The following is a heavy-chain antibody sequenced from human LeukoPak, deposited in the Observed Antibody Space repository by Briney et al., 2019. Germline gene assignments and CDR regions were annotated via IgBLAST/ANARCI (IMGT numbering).Heavy chain of an antibody. Sequence: ASVKVSCKVSGYTLTELSMHWVRQAPGKGLEWMGGFDPEDGETIYAQKFQGRVTMTEDTSTDTAYMELSSLRSEDTAVYYCAREFPRVITDVTVDANYWGQGTLVTVSS. V-gene: IGHV1-24*01. CDR3: AREFPRVITDVTVDANY. CDR2: FDPEDGET. CDR1: GYTLTELS. D-gene: IGHD2-8*01. J-gene: IGHJ4*02.